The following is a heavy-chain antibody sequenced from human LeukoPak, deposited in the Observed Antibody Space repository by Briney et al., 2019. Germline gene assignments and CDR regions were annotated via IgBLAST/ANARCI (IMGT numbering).Heavy chain of an antibody. D-gene: IGHD6-19*01. CDR1: GGSISSYY. J-gene: IGHJ4*02. CDR3: ARATGYSSGWTFDY. V-gene: IGHV4-59*01. CDR2: IYYTGSS. Sequence: SETLCLTCTVSGGSISSYYWSWVRQPPGKGLEWIWYIYYTGSSNYNPALKRRVTIPVDTSKNQFSLKLSSVTAADTAVYYCARATGYSSGWTFDYWGQGTQVSVSS.